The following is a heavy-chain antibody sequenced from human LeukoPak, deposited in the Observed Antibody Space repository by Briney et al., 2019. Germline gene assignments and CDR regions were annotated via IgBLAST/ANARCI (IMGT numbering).Heavy chain of an antibody. Sequence: GGSLRLSCAASGFTFSSYSMNWVRQAPGKGLEWVSSISSSSSYIYYADSVKGRFTISRDNAKNSLYLQMNSLRAEDTAAYYCARDMSIAAAGTHRGDYWGQGTLVTVSS. CDR2: ISSSSSYI. CDR3: ARDMSIAAAGTHRGDY. D-gene: IGHD6-13*01. V-gene: IGHV3-21*01. J-gene: IGHJ4*02. CDR1: GFTFSSYS.